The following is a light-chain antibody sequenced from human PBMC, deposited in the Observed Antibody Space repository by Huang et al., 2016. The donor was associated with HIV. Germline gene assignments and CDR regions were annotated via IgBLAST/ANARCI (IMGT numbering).Light chain of an antibody. CDR3: QQYNDWPLFT. CDR2: GAS. J-gene: IGKJ3*01. V-gene: IGKV3-15*01. Sequence: EIVMTQSPATLSVFPGERATLSCRASQSVSSNLAGYQQKPGQAPRPLIYGASTRATGIPARFSGSGSGTEFTLTISSLQSEDFAVYYCQQYNDWPLFTFGPGTKVDIK. CDR1: QSVSSN.